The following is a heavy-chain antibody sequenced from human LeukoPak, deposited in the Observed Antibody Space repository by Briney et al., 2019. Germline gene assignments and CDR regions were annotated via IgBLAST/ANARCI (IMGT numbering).Heavy chain of an antibody. Sequence: GGSLRLSCAASGFTFNIYEFNWVCQAPGKGLEWVSYISTSDSTIYYADSVKGRFTISRDNAKNSLYLQMNSLRLEDTAIYYCARGDWWATTIVDLWGQGTLVTVSS. J-gene: IGHJ5*02. D-gene: IGHD1-26*01. V-gene: IGHV3-48*03. CDR2: ISTSDSTI. CDR1: GFTFNIYE. CDR3: ARGDWWATTIVDL.